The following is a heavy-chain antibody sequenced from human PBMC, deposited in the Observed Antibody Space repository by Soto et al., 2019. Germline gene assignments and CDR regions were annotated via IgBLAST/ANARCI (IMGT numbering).Heavy chain of an antibody. CDR3: ARHFPPPLGDYWWYFDY. CDR1: GGSISSSSYY. CDR2: IYYSGST. D-gene: IGHD4-17*01. J-gene: IGHJ4*02. V-gene: IGHV4-39*01. Sequence: QLQLQESGPGLVKPSETLSLTCTVSGGSISSSSYYWGWIRQPPGKGLEWIGSIYYSGSTYYNPSLKSRVTISVDTSKNQFSLKLSSVTAADTAVYYCARHFPPPLGDYWWYFDYWGQGTLVTVSS.